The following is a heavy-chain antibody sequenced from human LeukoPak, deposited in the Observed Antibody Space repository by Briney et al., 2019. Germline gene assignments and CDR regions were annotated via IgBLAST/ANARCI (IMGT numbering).Heavy chain of an antibody. D-gene: IGHD3-16*01. CDR2: INPKSGDA. V-gene: IGHV1-2*02. CDR3: ARGEYSNGYPYRLDS. J-gene: IGHJ4*02. CDR1: GSTFSDYH. Sequence: ASVKVSCKASGSTFSDYHINWVRQASGQGPEWMGWINPKSGDASYNQAFQGRVTMTRDTSISTAYMELNRLRSDDTAMYYCARGEYSNGYPYRLDSWGQGTLVAVSS.